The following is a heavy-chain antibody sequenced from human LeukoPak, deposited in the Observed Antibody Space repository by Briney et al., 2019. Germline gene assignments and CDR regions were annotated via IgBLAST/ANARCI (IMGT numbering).Heavy chain of an antibody. V-gene: IGHV3-74*01. D-gene: IGHD2-8*01. J-gene: IGHJ5*02. Sequence: GGSLRLSCAASGFTFSSYWMHWVRQAPGKGLVWVSRINSDGSSTSYADSVKGRFTISRDNAKNTLYLQMSSLRAEDTAVYYCARSLPYCTNGVCYTYWFDPWGQGALVTVSS. CDR1: GFTFSSYW. CDR2: INSDGSST. CDR3: ARSLPYCTNGVCYTYWFDP.